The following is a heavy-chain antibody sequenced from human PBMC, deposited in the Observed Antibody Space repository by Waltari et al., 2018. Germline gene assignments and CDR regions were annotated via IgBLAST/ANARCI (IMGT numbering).Heavy chain of an antibody. CDR2: IWYDGSNK. Sequence: QVQLVESGGGVVKPGRSLRLSCAASGFTFSSYGMHWVRQAPGKGLEWVAVIWYDGSNKYYADSVKGRFTISRDNSKNTLYLQMNSLRAEDTAVYYCARDSAYSSSWYYFDYWGQGTLVTVSS. J-gene: IGHJ4*02. D-gene: IGHD6-13*01. V-gene: IGHV3-33*01. CDR3: ARDSAYSSSWYYFDY. CDR1: GFTFSSYG.